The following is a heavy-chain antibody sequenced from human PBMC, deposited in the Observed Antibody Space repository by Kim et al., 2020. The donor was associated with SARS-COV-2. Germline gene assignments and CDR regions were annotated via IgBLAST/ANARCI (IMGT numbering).Heavy chain of an antibody. D-gene: IGHD1-26*01. CDR2: ISYDGSNK. CDR3: AKGGREKWELPSLFDP. CDR1: GFTFSSYG. J-gene: IGHJ5*02. Sequence: GGSLRLSCAASGFTFSSYGMHWVRQAPGKGLEWVAVISYDGSNKYYADSVKGRFTISRDNSKNTLYLQMNSLRAEDTAVYYCAKGGREKWELPSLFDPWGQGTLVTVSS. V-gene: IGHV3-30*18.